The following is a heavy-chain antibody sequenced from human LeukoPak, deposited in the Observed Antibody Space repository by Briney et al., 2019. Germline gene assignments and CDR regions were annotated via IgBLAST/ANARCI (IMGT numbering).Heavy chain of an antibody. CDR3: ARVRTLSKWFDP. CDR1: GYTFTGYY. D-gene: IGHD2-15*01. CDR2: INPNSGGT. Sequence: ASVKVSCKASGYTFTGYYMHWVRQAPGQGLEWMGRINPNSGGTNYAQKFQGRVTMTRDTSISTAYMELSRLRSDDTAVYYCARVRTLSKWFDPWGQGTLVTVSS. J-gene: IGHJ5*02. V-gene: IGHV1-2*06.